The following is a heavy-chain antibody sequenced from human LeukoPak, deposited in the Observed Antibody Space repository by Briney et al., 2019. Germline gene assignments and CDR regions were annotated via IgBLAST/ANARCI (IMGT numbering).Heavy chain of an antibody. CDR1: GYTFTSYD. Sequence: ASVKVSCKASGYTFTSYDINWVRQATGQGLEWMGWMNPNSGNTGYAQKFQGRVAMTRNTSISTAYMELSSLRSEDTAVYYCARGRNEITMVRGVIITQFDYWGQGTLVTVSS. J-gene: IGHJ4*02. D-gene: IGHD3-10*01. CDR3: ARGRNEITMVRGVIITQFDY. V-gene: IGHV1-8*02. CDR2: MNPNSGNT.